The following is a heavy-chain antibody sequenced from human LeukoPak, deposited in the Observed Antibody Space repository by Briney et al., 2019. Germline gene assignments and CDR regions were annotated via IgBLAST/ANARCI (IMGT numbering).Heavy chain of an antibody. CDR2: IIPIFGTA. D-gene: IGHD3-22*01. Sequence: ASVKVSCKASGGTFSSYAISWVRQAPGQGLEWMGRIIPIFGTANYAQKFQGRVTITTDESTSTAYMELSSLRSEDTAVYYCARGPIVYYDCSGYYLNWFDPWGQGTLFTVSS. CDR3: ARGPIVYYDCSGYYLNWFDP. J-gene: IGHJ5*02. CDR1: GGTFSSYA. V-gene: IGHV1-69*05.